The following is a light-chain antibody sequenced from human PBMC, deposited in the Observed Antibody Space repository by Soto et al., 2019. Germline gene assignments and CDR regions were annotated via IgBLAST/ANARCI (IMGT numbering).Light chain of an antibody. J-gene: IGLJ2*01. CDR1: SGSIASNY. Sequence: NFLLTQPHSVSESPGKTVTISCTRSSGSIASNYVQWYQQRPGSAPTTVIYEDNQRPSGVPDRFSGSIDSSSNSASLTISGQKPEDEADYYCQSYDSSNVVFGGGTQLTVL. V-gene: IGLV6-57*03. CDR2: EDN. CDR3: QSYDSSNVV.